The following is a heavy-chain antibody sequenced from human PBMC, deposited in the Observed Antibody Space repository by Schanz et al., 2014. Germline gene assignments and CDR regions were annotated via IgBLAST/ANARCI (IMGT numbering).Heavy chain of an antibody. CDR3: ARDGYSVVVISPTESFDI. V-gene: IGHV3-23*01. CDR2: IGTSGGT. CDR1: GLIFSNYV. J-gene: IGHJ3*02. D-gene: IGHD2-21*01. Sequence: EVQLLESGGGLVQPGGSLKLSCAASGLIFSNYVMSWVRQAPGKGLEWVSTIGTSGGTNYAESVKGRFTISRDNSKNTLYLQMNSLRAEDTAVYYCARDGYSVVVISPTESFDIWGQGTMVNVSP.